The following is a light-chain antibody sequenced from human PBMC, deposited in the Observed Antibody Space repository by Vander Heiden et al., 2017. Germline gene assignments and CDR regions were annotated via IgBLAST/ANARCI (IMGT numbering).Light chain of an antibody. CDR1: SSDDGGYDL. J-gene: IGLJ3*02. CDR2: EDS. Sequence: QSSLTQPASLSAPPGQSITITCTGTSSDDGGYDLVSWYQHHPGTAPKLMIYEDSQRPSGVSNRFSGSKSGNTASLTITGLQAEDEADYYCCAYADSRTYVVFGGGTKLTVL. V-gene: IGLV2-23*01. CDR3: CAYADSRTYVV.